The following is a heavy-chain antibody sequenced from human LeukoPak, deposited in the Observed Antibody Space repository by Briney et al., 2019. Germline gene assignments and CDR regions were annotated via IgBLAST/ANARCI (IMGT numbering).Heavy chain of an antibody. CDR1: GFTFSSYA. D-gene: IGHD2-2*01. Sequence: PGRSLRLSCAASGFTFSSYAMHWVRRAPGKGLEWVAVISYDGSNKYYADSVKGRFTISRDNSKNTLYLQMNSLRAEDTAVYYCARAQVPIVVVPAAIDYWGQGTLVTVSS. V-gene: IGHV3-30-3*01. CDR2: ISYDGSNK. CDR3: ARAQVPIVVVPAAIDY. J-gene: IGHJ4*02.